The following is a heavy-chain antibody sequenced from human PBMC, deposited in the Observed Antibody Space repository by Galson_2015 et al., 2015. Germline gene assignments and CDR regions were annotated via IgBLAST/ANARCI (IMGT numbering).Heavy chain of an antibody. CDR2: NYWDDDK. Sequence: PGLGTTPPALTLACPFSGVSPRTRGGGVGWVRQPPGKAPEGVALNYWDDDKRYSPSLKSRLTITKDTSKNQVVLTMTNMDPVDTATYYCAHQILKTEFDYWGQGTLVTVSS. CDR1: GVSPRTRGGG. CDR3: AHQILKTEFDY. V-gene: IGHV2-5*02. J-gene: IGHJ4*02.